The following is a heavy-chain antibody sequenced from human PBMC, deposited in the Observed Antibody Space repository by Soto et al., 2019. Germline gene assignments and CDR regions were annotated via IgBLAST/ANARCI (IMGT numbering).Heavy chain of an antibody. V-gene: IGHV1-69*06. CDR2: IIPIFGTA. D-gene: IGHD6-13*01. CDR3: AREVDSSSWYLPEV. J-gene: IGHJ6*04. Sequence: NVSCKASGGTFSSYAISWVRQAPGQGLEWMGGIIPIFGTANYAQKFQGRVTITADKSTSTAYMELSSLRSEDTAVYYCAREVDSSSWYLPEVWGEGTKVTVYS. CDR1: GGTFSSYA.